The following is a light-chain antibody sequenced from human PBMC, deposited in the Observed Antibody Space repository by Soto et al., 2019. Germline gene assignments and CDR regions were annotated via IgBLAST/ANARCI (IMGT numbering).Light chain of an antibody. CDR1: QSVSSSY. CDR2: GAS. Sequence: EIVLTQSPGTLSLSPGERATLSCRASQSVSSSYLAWYQQKPGQDPRLLIYGASSRATGIPDRFSVSGSGTDFTLTISRLEPEDFAVYDCQQYCSSSFTFGPGTKVDIK. J-gene: IGKJ3*01. CDR3: QQYCSSSFT. V-gene: IGKV3-20*01.